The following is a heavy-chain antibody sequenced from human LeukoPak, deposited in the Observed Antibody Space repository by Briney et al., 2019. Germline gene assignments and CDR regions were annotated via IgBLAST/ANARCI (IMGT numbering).Heavy chain of an antibody. Sequence: ASVNVSCKASGYTLTGYYMHWVRLAPGQGVEWMGWISPSSGDTNYAQKFQGRVTMTRDTSISTAYMEPSRLRSDDTAVYYCAKNPYEYYFDYWGQGTLVTVSS. J-gene: IGHJ4*02. CDR2: ISPSSGDT. V-gene: IGHV1-2*02. D-gene: IGHD5-12*01. CDR1: GYTLTGYY. CDR3: AKNPYEYYFDY.